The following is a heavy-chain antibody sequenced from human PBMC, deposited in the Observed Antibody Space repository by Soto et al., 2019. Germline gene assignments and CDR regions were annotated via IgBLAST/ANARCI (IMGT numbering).Heavy chain of an antibody. V-gene: IGHV3-30-3*01. CDR2: ISYDGSNK. D-gene: IGHD2-15*01. CDR1: GFTFSSNA. Sequence: QVQLVESGGGVVQPGRSLRLSCAASGFTFSSNAMHWVRQAPGRGLEWVALISYDGSNKYYADSVKGRFTISRDNYKNTLYLQMNSLRPEDTAVFYCARGRVDIGARMCDSWGQGTLVTVSS. J-gene: IGHJ4*02. CDR3: ARGRVDIGARMCDS.